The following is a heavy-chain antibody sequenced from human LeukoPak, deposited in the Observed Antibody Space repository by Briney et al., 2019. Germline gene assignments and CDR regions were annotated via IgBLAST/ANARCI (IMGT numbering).Heavy chain of an antibody. CDR2: NIGSGGST. Sequence: GXGLGPSFGAAGVAFCRYAMRGGRPAPGEGGGGGLANIGSGGSTYYADSVKGRFTISRDNYKKKLLLQKKNMKREGTAVYYCAKXRERWLQFFDYWGQGTLVTVSS. CDR3: AKXRERWLQFFDY. D-gene: IGHD5-24*01. V-gene: IGHV3-23*01. CDR1: GVAFCRYA. J-gene: IGHJ4*02.